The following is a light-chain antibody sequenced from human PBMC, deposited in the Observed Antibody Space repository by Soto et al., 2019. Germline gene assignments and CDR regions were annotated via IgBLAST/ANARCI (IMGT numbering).Light chain of an antibody. Sequence: EIVLTQSPATLSLSPWERATLSCRASQRVSSYLAWYQQKPGQPPRLLIYGASSRATGIPARFSGSGSGTDFTLTISSLEPADFAVYYCQQRSNWPPITFGQGTRLEIK. CDR3: QQRSNWPPIT. V-gene: IGKV3-11*01. CDR1: QRVSSY. CDR2: GAS. J-gene: IGKJ5*01.